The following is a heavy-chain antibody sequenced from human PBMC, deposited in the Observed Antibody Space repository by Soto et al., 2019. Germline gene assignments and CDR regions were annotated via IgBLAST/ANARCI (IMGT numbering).Heavy chain of an antibody. J-gene: IGHJ4*02. Sequence: VQLVESGGGLVQPGRSRRLSCVVSGISFDDYAMHWVRQVPGKGLEWVSGINLDSGDIGYADSVKGRFTISRDNAKNSLYVHMNSLRTEDTGLYYCAKDTASGLYDANGHLDYWGQGTPVTVSS. V-gene: IGHV3-9*01. CDR1: GISFDDYA. D-gene: IGHD2-8*01. CDR3: AKDTASGLYDANGHLDY. CDR2: INLDSGDI.